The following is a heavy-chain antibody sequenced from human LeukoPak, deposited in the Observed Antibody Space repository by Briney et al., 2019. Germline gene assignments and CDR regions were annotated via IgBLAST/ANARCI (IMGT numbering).Heavy chain of an antibody. V-gene: IGHV1-69*13. J-gene: IGHJ4*02. CDR3: ARDLSGYDSRSFDY. CDR2: IIPIFGTA. D-gene: IGHD5-12*01. CDR1: GGTFSSYA. Sequence: SVTVSCKASGGTFSSYAISWVRQAPGQGLEWMGGIIPIFGTANYAQKFQGRVTITADESTSTAYMELSSLRSEDTAVYYCARDLSGYDSRSFDYWGQGTLVTVSS.